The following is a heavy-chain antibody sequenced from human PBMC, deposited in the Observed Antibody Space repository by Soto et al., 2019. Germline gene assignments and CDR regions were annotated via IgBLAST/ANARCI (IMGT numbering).Heavy chain of an antibody. D-gene: IGHD6-19*01. Sequence: QVQIVQSGAEEKKPGASVKVSCKAAGYTFTTYAIHWVRQATGQTLEWMGWIHAGNGNPKYTQNFQGRVTITRDTSARTANMELSRLRSEETAVYYSARESGSIGWYNFDYWGPGTLATVSS. CDR3: ARESGSIGWYNFDY. CDR2: IHAGNGNP. CDR1: GYTFTTYA. J-gene: IGHJ4*02. V-gene: IGHV1-3*05.